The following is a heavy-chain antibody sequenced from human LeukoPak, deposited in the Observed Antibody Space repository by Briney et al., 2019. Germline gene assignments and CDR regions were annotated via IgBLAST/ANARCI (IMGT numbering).Heavy chain of an antibody. J-gene: IGHJ4*02. V-gene: IGHV7-4-1*02. CDR1: GYTFTGYY. Sequence: ASVKVSCKASGYTFTGYYMHWVRQAPGQGLEWMGWINTNTGNPTYAQGFTGRFVFSLDTSVSTAYLQISSLKAEDTAVYYCARAGSGWQINYFDYWGQGTLVTVSS. CDR3: ARAGSGWQINYFDY. D-gene: IGHD6-19*01. CDR2: INTNTGNP.